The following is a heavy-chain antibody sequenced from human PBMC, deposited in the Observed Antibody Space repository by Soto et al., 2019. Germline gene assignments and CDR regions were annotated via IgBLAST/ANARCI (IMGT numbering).Heavy chain of an antibody. CDR1: GGSISSSSYY. D-gene: IGHD2-15*01. J-gene: IGHJ5*02. CDR3: ARCEDIVVVVAATQGWFDP. Sequence: TSETLSLTCTVSGGSISSSSYYWGWIRQPPGKGLEWIGSIYYSGSTYYNPSLKSRVTISVDTSKNQFSLKLSSVTAADTAVYYCARCEDIVVVVAATQGWFDPWGQGTLVTVSS. V-gene: IGHV4-39*01. CDR2: IYYSGST.